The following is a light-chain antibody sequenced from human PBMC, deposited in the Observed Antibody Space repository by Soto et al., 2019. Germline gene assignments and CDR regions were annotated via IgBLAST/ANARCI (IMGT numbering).Light chain of an antibody. CDR2: EVS. V-gene: IGLV2-8*01. J-gene: IGLJ1*01. CDR1: SSDVGNYNY. Sequence: QSALTQPPSASGSPGQSVTISCTGTSSDVGNYNYVSWYQHHPGKAPKLMIYEVSKWPSGVPDRFSGSKSDNTASLTVSGLQAEDEADYYCTSYAGSNTYVFGTGTKVTVL. CDR3: TSYAGSNTYV.